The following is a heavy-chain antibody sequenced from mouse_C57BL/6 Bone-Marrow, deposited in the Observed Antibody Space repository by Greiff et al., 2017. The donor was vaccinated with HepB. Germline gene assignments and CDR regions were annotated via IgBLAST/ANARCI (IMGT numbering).Heavy chain of an antibody. CDR2: IYPRSGNT. CDR1: GYTFTSYG. J-gene: IGHJ4*01. V-gene: IGHV1-81*01. Sequence: VQLQQSGAELARPGASVKLSCKASGYTFTSYGISWVKQRTGQGLEWIGEIYPRSGNTYYTEKFKGKATLTADKSSSTAYMELRSLTSEDSAVYFCARSRVALYAMDYWGQGTSVTVSS. D-gene: IGHD1-1*01. CDR3: ARSRVALYAMDY.